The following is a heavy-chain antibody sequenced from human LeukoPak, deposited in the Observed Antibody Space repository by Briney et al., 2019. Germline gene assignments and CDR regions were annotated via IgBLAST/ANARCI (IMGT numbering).Heavy chain of an antibody. Sequence: SETLSLTSTVSGYSISSGYYWGWIRQPPGKGLEWIGEINHSGSTNYNPSLKSRVTISVDTSKIQFSLKLSSVTAADTAVYYCARAENYYYGSGSYYKRGFYYYYYMDVWGKGTTVTVSS. CDR1: GYSISSGYY. CDR2: INHSGST. D-gene: IGHD3-10*01. J-gene: IGHJ6*03. V-gene: IGHV4-38-2*02. CDR3: ARAENYYYGSGSYYKRGFYYYYYMDV.